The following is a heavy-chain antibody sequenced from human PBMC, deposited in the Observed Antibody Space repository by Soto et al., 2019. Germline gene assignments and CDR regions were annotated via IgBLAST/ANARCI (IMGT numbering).Heavy chain of an antibody. D-gene: IGHD1-26*01. Sequence: QVQLVQSGAEVKKPGSSVKVSCKASGGTFSSYAISWVRQAPGQGLEWMGGIIPIFGTANYAQKFQGRVTIPADISTGAAYGGVSSRRSGDRAVYYWAGEGGVGATTGWDWGQGTLVTVSS. V-gene: IGHV1-69*06. J-gene: IGHJ4*02. CDR1: GGTFSSYA. CDR3: AGEGGVGATTGWD. CDR2: IIPIFGTA.